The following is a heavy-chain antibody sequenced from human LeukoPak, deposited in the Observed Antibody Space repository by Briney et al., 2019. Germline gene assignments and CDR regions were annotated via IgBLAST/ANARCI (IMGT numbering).Heavy chain of an antibody. Sequence: TLSLTCTVSGGSISSGGYYWSWIRQHPGKGLEWIGYIYYSGSTYYNPSLKSRVTISVDTSKNQFSLKLSSVTAADTAVYYCAGDPYSSGYFVSWGQGTLVTVSS. V-gene: IGHV4-31*03. CDR1: GGSISSGGYY. J-gene: IGHJ5*02. CDR2: IYYSGST. CDR3: AGDPYSSGYFVS. D-gene: IGHD3-22*01.